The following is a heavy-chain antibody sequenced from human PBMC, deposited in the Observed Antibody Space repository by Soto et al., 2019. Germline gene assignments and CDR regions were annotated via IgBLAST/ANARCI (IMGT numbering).Heavy chain of an antibody. Sequence: QLQLQGSGPGLVKPSETLSLTCTVSGDSISTRDYYWAWIRQPPGKGLEWIASGYSSGNAYYRPSLNSRLITSVETSNNRFSLRLNSVTAADTAVYYCARGRHSGDSFDYWGQGILVTVSS. V-gene: IGHV4-39*01. D-gene: IGHD7-27*01. J-gene: IGHJ4*02. CDR3: ARGRHSGDSFDY. CDR2: GYSSGNA. CDR1: GDSISTRDYY.